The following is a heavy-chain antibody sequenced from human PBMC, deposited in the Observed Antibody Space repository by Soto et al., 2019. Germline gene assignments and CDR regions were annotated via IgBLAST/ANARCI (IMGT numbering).Heavy chain of an antibody. D-gene: IGHD2-21*01. V-gene: IGHV1-18*04. CDR3: ARDFYPVAYFFDY. CDR1: GYTFTNHG. J-gene: IGHJ4*02. CDR2: VSGYNDKT. Sequence: GASVKVSCKASGYTFTNHGISWVRQAPGQGLEWVGWVSGYNDKTKSAQKFQGRVTMTTDTSTSTAYMELRGLRSDDTAVYYCARDFYPVAYFFDYWGQGTLVTVSS.